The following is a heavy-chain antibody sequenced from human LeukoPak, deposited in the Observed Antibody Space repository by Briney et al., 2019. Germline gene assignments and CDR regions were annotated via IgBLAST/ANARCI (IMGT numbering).Heavy chain of an antibody. V-gene: IGHV1-69*13. Sequence: SVKVSCKASGGTFSSYAISWVRQAPGQGLEWMGGIIPIFGTANYAQKFQGRVTITADESTSTAYMELSSLRSEDTAVYYCARLTHDYSNYVGWFDPWGQGTLVTVSS. D-gene: IGHD4-11*01. CDR1: GGTFSSYA. CDR2: IIPIFGTA. J-gene: IGHJ5*02. CDR3: ARLTHDYSNYVGWFDP.